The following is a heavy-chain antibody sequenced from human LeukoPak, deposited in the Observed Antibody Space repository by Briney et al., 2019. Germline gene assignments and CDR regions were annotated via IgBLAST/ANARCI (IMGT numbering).Heavy chain of an antibody. V-gene: IGHV1-69*13. D-gene: IGHD5-24*01. CDR1: GGTFSSYA. CDR3: ARDIIRRDGYNAEFDY. CDR2: IIPIFGTA. J-gene: IGHJ4*02. Sequence: SVTVSCKASGGTFSSYAISWVRQAPGQGLEWMGGIIPIFGTANYAQKFQGRVTITADESTSTAYMELSSLRSEDTAVYYCARDIIRRDGYNAEFDYWGQGTLVTVSS.